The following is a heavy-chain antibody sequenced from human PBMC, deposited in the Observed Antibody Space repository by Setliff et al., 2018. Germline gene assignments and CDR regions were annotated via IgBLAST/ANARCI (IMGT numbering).Heavy chain of an antibody. J-gene: IGHJ4*02. CDR2: INPNSGGT. D-gene: IGHD3-3*01. V-gene: IGHV1-2*06. CDR3: ARGPFLEWLLYFDY. Sequence: ASVKVSCKASGYTFTGYYMHWVQQAPGQGLEWMGRINPNSGGTNYAQKFQGRVTMTRDTSISTAYMELSRLRSDDTAVYYCARGPFLEWLLYFDYWGQGTLVTVSS. CDR1: GYTFTGYY.